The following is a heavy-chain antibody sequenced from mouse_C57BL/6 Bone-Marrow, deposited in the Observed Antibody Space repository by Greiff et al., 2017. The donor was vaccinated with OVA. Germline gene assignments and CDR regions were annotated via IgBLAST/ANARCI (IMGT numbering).Heavy chain of an antibody. V-gene: IGHV14-4*01. D-gene: IGHD1-1*01. CDR3: TTWRAYGSSAWFAY. CDR2: FVPENGDT. CDR1: GFNITDDY. J-gene: IGHJ3*01. Sequence: VQLQQSGAELVRPGASVKLSCTASGFNITDDYMHWVKQRPEQGLEWIGWFVPENGDTEYASKFQGKATITADTSSNTAYLQLSSLTSEDTAVDDCTTWRAYGSSAWFAYWGQGTLVTVSA.